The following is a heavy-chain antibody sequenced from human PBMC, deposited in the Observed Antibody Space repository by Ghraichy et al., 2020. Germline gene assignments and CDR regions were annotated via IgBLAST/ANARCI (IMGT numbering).Heavy chain of an antibody. Sequence: SETLSLTCTVSGGSISSYYWSWIRQPPGKGLEWIGYIYYSGSTNYNPSLKSRVTISVDTSKNQFSLKLSSVTAADTAVYYCARAGYYYDSSGHPHRAFDIWGQGTMVTVSS. V-gene: IGHV4-59*01. J-gene: IGHJ3*02. CDR3: ARAGYYYDSSGHPHRAFDI. CDR1: GGSISSYY. D-gene: IGHD3-22*01. CDR2: IYYSGST.